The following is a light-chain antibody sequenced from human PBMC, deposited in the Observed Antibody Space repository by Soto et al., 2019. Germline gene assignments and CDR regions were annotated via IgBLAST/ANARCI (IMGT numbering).Light chain of an antibody. Sequence: EIVLTQSPATLSLSPGERATLSCRASQSIVTYLAWYQQKPGQAPRLLISNASNRATGIPARFSGSGSGTDVTLTISSRVPEDFAVYYCLQRSDWPLTFGGVTKVEIK. V-gene: IGKV3-11*01. CDR1: QSIVTY. CDR2: NAS. CDR3: LQRSDWPLT. J-gene: IGKJ4*01.